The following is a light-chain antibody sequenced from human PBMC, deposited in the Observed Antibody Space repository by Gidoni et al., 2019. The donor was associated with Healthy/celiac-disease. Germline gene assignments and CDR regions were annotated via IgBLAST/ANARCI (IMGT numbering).Light chain of an antibody. CDR1: QSVSSY. CDR3: QQRSNWPWT. V-gene: IGKV3-11*01. CDR2: DAS. J-gene: IGKJ1*01. Sequence: ETVLTQSPATLSVSPGERATLSCRASQSVSSYLAWYQQKPGQAPRLLIYDASNRATGIPARFSGSGSGTDFTLTISSLEPDDFALYYCQQRSNWPWTFGQGTKVEIK.